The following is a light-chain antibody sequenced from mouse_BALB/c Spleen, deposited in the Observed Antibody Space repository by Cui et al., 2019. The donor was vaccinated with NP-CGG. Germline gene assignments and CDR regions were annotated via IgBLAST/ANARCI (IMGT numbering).Light chain of an antibody. CDR3: ALWYSNHWM. V-gene: IGLV1*01. CDR1: TGAVTTSNY. Sequence: QYVVNQGSGHTTSPGETVTLTCRSSTGAVTTSNYANWVQEKPDHLFTGLIGGTNNRAPGVPARFSGSLIGDKAALTITGAQTEDEAIYFCALWYSNHWMFGGGTKLTVL. J-gene: IGLJ1*01. CDR2: GTN.